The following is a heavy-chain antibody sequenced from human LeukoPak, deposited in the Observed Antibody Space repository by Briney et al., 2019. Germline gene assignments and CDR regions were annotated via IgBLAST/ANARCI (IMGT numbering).Heavy chain of an antibody. D-gene: IGHD6-19*01. Sequence: GGSLRLSCAASGFTFSNYWMSWVRQAPGKGLEWVANMKQDGSENYYVDSVKGRFTISRDNAKNSLYLQMNSLRAEDTAVYYCARGSGWYFPWGQGILVTVSS. J-gene: IGHJ5*02. V-gene: IGHV3-7*01. CDR3: ARGSGWYFP. CDR1: GFTFSNYW. CDR2: MKQDGSEN.